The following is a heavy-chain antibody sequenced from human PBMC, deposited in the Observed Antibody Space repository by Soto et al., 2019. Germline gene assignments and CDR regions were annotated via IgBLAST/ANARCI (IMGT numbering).Heavy chain of an antibody. J-gene: IGHJ3*02. Sequence: PSETLSLTCTVSGGSISNSSYYWGWIRQPPGKGLEWIGYIYYSGSTNYNPSLKSRVTISVDTSKNQFSLKLSSVTAADTAVYYCARGPTSNDAFDIWGQGTMVTVSS. CDR3: ARGPTSNDAFDI. D-gene: IGHD5-12*01. CDR1: GGSISNSSYY. V-gene: IGHV4-61*05. CDR2: IYYSGST.